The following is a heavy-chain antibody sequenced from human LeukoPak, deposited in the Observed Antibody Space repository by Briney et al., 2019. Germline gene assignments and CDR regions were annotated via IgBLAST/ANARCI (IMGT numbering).Heavy chain of an antibody. CDR3: ARIGYSSSSLAPDY. CDR2: INHSGST. Sequence: PSETLSLTCAVYGGSFSGYYWSWIRQPPGKGLEWIGEINHSGSTNYNPSLKSRVTISVDTSKNQFSLKLSSVTAADTAVYYCARIGYSSSSLAPDYWGQGTLVTVSS. J-gene: IGHJ4*02. D-gene: IGHD6-13*01. V-gene: IGHV4-34*01. CDR1: GGSFSGYY.